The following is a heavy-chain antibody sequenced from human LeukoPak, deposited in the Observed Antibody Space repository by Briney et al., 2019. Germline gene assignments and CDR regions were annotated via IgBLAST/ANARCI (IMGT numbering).Heavy chain of an antibody. Sequence: GGTLRLSCAASGFTFSSYGMSWVRQAPGKGLEWVSAISGSGGSTYYADSVKGRFTISRDNSKNTLYLQMNSLRAEDTAVYFCAKGLWSFFDYWGQGTLVTVSS. D-gene: IGHD3-10*01. CDR2: ISGSGGST. J-gene: IGHJ4*02. V-gene: IGHV3-23*01. CDR3: AKGLWSFFDY. CDR1: GFTFSSYG.